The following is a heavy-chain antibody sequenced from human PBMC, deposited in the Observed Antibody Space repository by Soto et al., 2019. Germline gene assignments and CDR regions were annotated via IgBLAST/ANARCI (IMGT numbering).Heavy chain of an antibody. CDR3: ANRPTYYYDSSGYSTAEYFQH. V-gene: IGHV3-23*01. D-gene: IGHD3-22*01. Sequence: GGSRRRSWAASGFTFSRYAMSWGREAPGKGLGWVSAISVSGGSTYYADSVKGRFTISRDNSKNTLYLQMNSLRAEDTAVYYCANRPTYYYDSSGYSTAEYFQHWGQGTLVTVSS. J-gene: IGHJ1*01. CDR1: GFTFSRYA. CDR2: ISVSGGST.